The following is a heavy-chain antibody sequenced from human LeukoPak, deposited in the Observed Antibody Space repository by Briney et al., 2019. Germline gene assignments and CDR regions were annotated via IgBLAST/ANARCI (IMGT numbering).Heavy chain of an antibody. D-gene: IGHD3-10*01. CDR3: ARQGGSGTFGAFNV. CDR1: GYSFNNYW. J-gene: IGHJ3*01. CDR2: IHPGDSYI. V-gene: IGHV5-51*01. Sequence: GESLKISCQGSGYSFNNYWIGWMRQMPGNGLECMGIIHPGDSYIRYSPSFQGLVTISADMSISTAYLQWSSLKASDTAKYYCARQGGSGTFGAFNVWGQGTKVTVSS.